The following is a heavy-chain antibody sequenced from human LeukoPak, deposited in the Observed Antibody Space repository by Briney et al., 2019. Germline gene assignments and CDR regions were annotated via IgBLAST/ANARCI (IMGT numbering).Heavy chain of an antibody. V-gene: IGHV4-59*01. Sequence: SETLSLTCSISGGSIFTEYWTWIRQPPGKRLEWIGYIYYSGSTDYNPPLKSRVTMSVDTSKNQFSLRLRSVTAADTAVYYCARRTGSYFGHFDSWGQGTLVTVAS. CDR1: GGSIFTEY. D-gene: IGHD3-10*01. CDR2: IYYSGST. CDR3: ARRTGSYFGHFDS. J-gene: IGHJ4*01.